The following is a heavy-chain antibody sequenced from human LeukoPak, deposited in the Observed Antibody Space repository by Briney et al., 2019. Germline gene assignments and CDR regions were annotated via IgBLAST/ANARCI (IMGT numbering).Heavy chain of an antibody. CDR3: ARGYCSSGSCYSPAFDY. Sequence: PSETLSLTCTVSGGSISSSSYYWGWIRQPPGKGLEWVSFYSDNTHYSDSVKGRFTISRDNSKNTLYLQMNSLRAEDTALYYCARGYCSSGSCYSPAFDYWGQGTLVTVSS. V-gene: IGHV3-53*01. CDR1: GGSISSSSYY. D-gene: IGHD2-15*01. CDR2: YSDNT. J-gene: IGHJ4*02.